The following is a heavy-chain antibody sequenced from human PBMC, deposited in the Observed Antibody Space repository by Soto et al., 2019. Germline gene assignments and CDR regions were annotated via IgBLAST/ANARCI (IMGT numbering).Heavy chain of an antibody. CDR3: ARVNVVVVAATREYYFDY. V-gene: IGHV1-2*02. Sequence: QVQLVQSGAEVKKPGASVKVSCKASGYTFTGYYMHWVRQAPGQGLERMGWSDPNSGGTNYAQKFQVKVTMTRDTSISTAYMELSRLRSDDRAVYYCARVNVVVVAATREYYFDYWGQGTLVTVS. J-gene: IGHJ4*02. CDR1: GYTFTGYY. D-gene: IGHD2-15*01. CDR2: SDPNSGGT.